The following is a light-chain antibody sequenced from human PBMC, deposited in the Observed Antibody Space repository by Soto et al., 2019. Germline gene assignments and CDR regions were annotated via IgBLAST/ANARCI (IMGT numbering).Light chain of an antibody. V-gene: IGLV2-8*01. CDR3: SSSAGSNNLGV. J-gene: IGLJ3*02. CDR1: SSDVGAYNY. CDR2: EVT. Sequence: SALTQPPSASGSPGQSVTISCTGTSSDVGAYNYVSWYQQHPGKAPKLMMYEVTKRPSGVPDRFSGSKSGNTASLTVSKLQAEDEADYYCSSSAGSNNLGVFGGGTQLTVL.